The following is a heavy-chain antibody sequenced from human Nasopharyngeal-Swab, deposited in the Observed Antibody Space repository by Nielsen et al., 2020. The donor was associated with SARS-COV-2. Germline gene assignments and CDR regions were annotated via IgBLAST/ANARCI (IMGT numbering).Heavy chain of an antibody. D-gene: IGHD1-26*01. V-gene: IGHV3-49*01. CDR1: GFTFGDYA. Sequence: GESLKISCTTSGFTFGDYAMSWFRQAPGKGLEWVGFIRRQIYGGAPEYAASVKGRFTISSDGAESIAYLQMNSLQIEDTAVYYCARSVGSYYGQGAFDIWGQGTMVTVSS. CDR2: IRRQIYGGAP. CDR3: ARSVGSYYGQGAFDI. J-gene: IGHJ3*02.